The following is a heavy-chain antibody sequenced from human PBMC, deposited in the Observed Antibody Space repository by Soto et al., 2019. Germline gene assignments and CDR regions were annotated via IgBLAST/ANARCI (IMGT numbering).Heavy chain of an antibody. D-gene: IGHD6-19*01. V-gene: IGHV4-34*01. CDR3: ARGLGSGWSSGY. CDR1: GGSFSGYY. Sequence: QVQLQQWGAGLLKPSDTLSLTCAVYGGSFSGYYWSWIRQPPGKGLEWIGEINHSGSTNYNPSLKGRVPIYVATPKSQCARKLSSVPAADTAVYYSARGLGSGWSSGYWGQGTLVTVSS. CDR2: INHSGST. J-gene: IGHJ4*02.